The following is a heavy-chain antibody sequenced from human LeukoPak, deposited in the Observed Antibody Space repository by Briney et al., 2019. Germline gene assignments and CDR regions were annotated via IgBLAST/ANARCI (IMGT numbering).Heavy chain of an antibody. CDR2: IIPIFGTA. CDR1: GHTFSSYA. Sequence: ASVKVSCKASGHTFSSYAISWVRQAPGQGLDWMGGIIPIFGTANYAQKFQGRVTITTDESTSTAYMELSSLRSEDTAVYYCAREGASDLGYCSSTSCLGWFDPWGQGTLVTVSS. D-gene: IGHD2-2*01. CDR3: AREGASDLGYCSSTSCLGWFDP. V-gene: IGHV1-69*05. J-gene: IGHJ5*02.